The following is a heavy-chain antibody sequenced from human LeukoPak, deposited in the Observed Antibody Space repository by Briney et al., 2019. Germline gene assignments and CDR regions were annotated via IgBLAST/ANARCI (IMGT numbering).Heavy chain of an antibody. Sequence: ASETLSLTCAVYGGSFSGYYWSWIRQPPGKGLEWIGEINHGGSISYNPSLKSRVTISVDTSKNHFSLKRSSVTAADTAVYYCARPSHYMDVWGNGNTVTVSS. CDR2: INHGGSI. V-gene: IGHV4-34*01. CDR3: ARPSHYMDV. J-gene: IGHJ6*03. CDR1: GGSFSGYY.